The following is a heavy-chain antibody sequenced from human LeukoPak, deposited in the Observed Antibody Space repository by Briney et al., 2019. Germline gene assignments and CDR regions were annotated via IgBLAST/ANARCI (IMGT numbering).Heavy chain of an antibody. CDR1: GGSISSYY. Sequence: PSETLSLTCTVSGGSISSYYWSWIRQPPGKGLEWIGYIYYSGSTKYNPSLKSRVTISVDTSKNQFSLKLSSVTAADTAVYYCARSPRNDYGDYWGQGTLVTVSS. CDR3: ARSPRNDYGDY. V-gene: IGHV4-59*01. J-gene: IGHJ4*02. CDR2: IYYSGST.